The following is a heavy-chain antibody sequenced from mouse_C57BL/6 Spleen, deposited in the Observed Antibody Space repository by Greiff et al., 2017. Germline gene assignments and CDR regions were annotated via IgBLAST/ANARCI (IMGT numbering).Heavy chain of an antibody. CDR3: ARSDEYDVDYAMDY. CDR1: GYAFSSSW. D-gene: IGHD2-4*01. V-gene: IGHV1-82*01. J-gene: IGHJ4*01. CDR2: IYPGDGDT. Sequence: VQLQQSGPELVKPGASVKISCKASGYAFSSSWMNWVKQRPGKGLEWIGRIYPGDGDTNYNGKFKGKATLTADKSSSTAYLQLSSLTSEDSAVYFCARSDEYDVDYAMDYWGQGTSVTVSS.